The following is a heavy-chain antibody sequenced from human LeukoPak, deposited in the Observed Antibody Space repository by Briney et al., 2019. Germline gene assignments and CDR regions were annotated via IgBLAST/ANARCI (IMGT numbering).Heavy chain of an antibody. J-gene: IGHJ4*02. CDR3: ARVNDSSGYPIDY. D-gene: IGHD3-22*01. CDR1: GYSFTSHY. V-gene: IGHV1-46*01. Sequence: GASVKVSCKASGYSFTSHYMHWVRQAPGQGLEWLGLINPSGSSTLYAQKFQGRVTMTRDMSTTTDYMELSSLRSEDTAVYYCARVNDSSGYPIDYWGQGTLVTVSS. CDR2: INPSGSST.